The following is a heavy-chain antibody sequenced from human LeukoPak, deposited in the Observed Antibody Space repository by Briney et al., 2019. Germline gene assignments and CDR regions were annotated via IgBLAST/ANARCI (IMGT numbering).Heavy chain of an antibody. D-gene: IGHD2-15*01. CDR3: AKDSADIVVVVAATPPNQMNYYYYYYMDV. J-gene: IGHJ6*03. V-gene: IGHV3-30*02. Sequence: PGGSLRLSCAASGFTFSSYGMHWVRQAPGKGLEWVAFIRYDGSNKYYADSVKGRFTISRGNSKNTLYLQMNSLRAEDTAVYYCAKDSADIVVVVAATPPNQMNYYYYYYMDVWGKGTTVTVSS. CDR2: IRYDGSNK. CDR1: GFTFSSYG.